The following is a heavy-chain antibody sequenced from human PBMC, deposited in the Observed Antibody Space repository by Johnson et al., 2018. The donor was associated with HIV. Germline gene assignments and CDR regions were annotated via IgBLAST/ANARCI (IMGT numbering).Heavy chain of an antibody. CDR2: IWYNGSKK. CDR1: GFAFSNYG. D-gene: IGHD6-13*01. J-gene: IGHJ3*02. CDR3: ARDPAAAALRAFDI. V-gene: IGHV3-33*01. Sequence: QVQLVESGGGVVQPGRSLRLSCAASGFAFSNYGMHWVRQAPGKGLEWVAVIWYNGSKKYYADSVKGRFTISRDNSKNTLYLQMNSLRAEDTAVYYCARDPAAAALRAFDIWGQGTMVTVSS.